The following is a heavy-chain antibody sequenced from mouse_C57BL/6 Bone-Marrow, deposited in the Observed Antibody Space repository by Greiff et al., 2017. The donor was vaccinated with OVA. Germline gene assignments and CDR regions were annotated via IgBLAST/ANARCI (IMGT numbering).Heavy chain of an antibody. D-gene: IGHD1-1*01. CDR3: ARDFYYYGSSCWFGY. CDR1: GYTFTSYW. CDR2: IDPSDGYT. Sequence: VQLQQPGAELVKPGASVKLSCKASGYTFTSYWMQWVKQRPGQGLEWIGEIDPSDGYTNYNQKFKGKATLTVDTSSSTAYVQLSSLTSEDSAVYCRARDFYYYGSSCWFGYWGQGTLVTVSA. J-gene: IGHJ3*01. V-gene: IGHV1-50*01.